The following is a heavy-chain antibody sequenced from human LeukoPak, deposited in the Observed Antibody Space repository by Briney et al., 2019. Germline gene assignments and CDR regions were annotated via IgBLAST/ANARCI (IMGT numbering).Heavy chain of an antibody. Sequence: ASVKVSCKASGYTFSSYGINWVRQAPGQGLEWMGWISDYNGNTNYAQKLQGRVTMTTDTSKSTDYMELRSLRSDDTAVYYCARDDALVATGSFDYWGQGTLVTVSS. CDR2: ISDYNGNT. CDR1: GYTFSSYG. D-gene: IGHD5-12*01. V-gene: IGHV1-18*01. CDR3: ARDDALVATGSFDY. J-gene: IGHJ4*02.